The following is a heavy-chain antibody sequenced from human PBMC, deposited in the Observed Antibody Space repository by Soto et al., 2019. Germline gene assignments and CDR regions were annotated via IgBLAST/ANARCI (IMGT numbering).Heavy chain of an antibody. CDR1: GGSISSSNW. CDR3: ERVGGWYKAVDI. D-gene: IGHD6-19*01. V-gene: IGHV4-4*02. CDR2: IYHSGST. J-gene: IGHJ3*02. Sequence: SETLALTCAVSGGSISSSNWWSWVRQPPGKGLEWIGEIYHSGSTNYNPSLKSRVTISVDKSKNQFSLKLSSVTAADTAVYYCERVGGWYKAVDIWGQGTMVTVSS.